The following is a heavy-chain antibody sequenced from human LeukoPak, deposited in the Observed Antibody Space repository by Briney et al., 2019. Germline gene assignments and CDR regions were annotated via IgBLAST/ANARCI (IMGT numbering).Heavy chain of an antibody. J-gene: IGHJ4*02. D-gene: IGHD6-19*01. CDR2: ISGSGGST. Sequence: GSLRLSRAASGFTFSSYAMSWVRQAPGKGLEWVSAISGSGGSTYYADSVKGRFTISRDNSKNTLYLQMNSLRAEDTAVYYCAKDFLEAVARFDYWGQGTLVTVSS. V-gene: IGHV3-23*01. CDR1: GFTFSSYA. CDR3: AKDFLEAVARFDY.